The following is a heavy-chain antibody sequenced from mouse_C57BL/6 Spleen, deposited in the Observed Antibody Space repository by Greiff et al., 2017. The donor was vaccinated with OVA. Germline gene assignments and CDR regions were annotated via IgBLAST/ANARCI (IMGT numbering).Heavy chain of an antibody. J-gene: IGHJ1*03. D-gene: IGHD2-2*01. CDR3: ARAMVTTNWYFDV. CDR2: IDPSDSYT. Sequence: VKQRPGQGLEWIGEIDPSDSYTNYNQKFKGKSTLTVDKSSSTAYMQLSSLTSEDSAVYYCARAMVTTNWYFDVWGTGTTVTVSS. V-gene: IGHV1-69*01.